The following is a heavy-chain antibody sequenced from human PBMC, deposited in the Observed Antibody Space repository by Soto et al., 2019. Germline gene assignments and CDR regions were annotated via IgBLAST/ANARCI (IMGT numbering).Heavy chain of an antibody. D-gene: IGHD2-8*01. CDR1: GGSISSGGYY. CDR3: ARGIVLMVYASAINWFDP. CDR2: IYYSGST. J-gene: IGHJ5*02. Sequence: QVQLQESGPGLVKPSQTLSLTCTVSGGSISSGGYYWSWIRQHPGKGLEWIGYIYYSGSTYYNPSLKSGVTIPVDTSKNQFSLKRSSVTAADTAVYYCARGIVLMVYASAINWFDPWGQGTLVTVSS. V-gene: IGHV4-31*03.